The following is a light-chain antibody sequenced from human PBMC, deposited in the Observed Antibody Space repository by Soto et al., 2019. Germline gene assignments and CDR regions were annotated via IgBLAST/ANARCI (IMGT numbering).Light chain of an antibody. V-gene: IGKV3-20*01. Sequence: QSPDTLSFYTEERATLSSRTSQSVISSYLAWYQQKPGQAPMLLIYGASSRATGIPDRFSGSGSGTDFTLTISRLEPEDFAVYYCPQYGSSPWTFGQGTKVDI. CDR1: QSVISSY. CDR2: GAS. CDR3: PQYGSSPWT. J-gene: IGKJ1*01.